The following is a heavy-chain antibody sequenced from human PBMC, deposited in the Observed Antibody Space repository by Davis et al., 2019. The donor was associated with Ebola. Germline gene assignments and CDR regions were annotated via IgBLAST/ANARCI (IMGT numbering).Heavy chain of an antibody. CDR1: GYTFSSYA. CDR2: ISYDAKYT. J-gene: IGHJ4*02. V-gene: IGHV3-30*04. D-gene: IGHD1-14*01. CDR3: ARDDRVGSFFDY. Sequence: PGGSLRLSCAASGYTFSSYAMHWVRQAPGKGLEWLAVISYDAKYTYYADSVKGRFTISRDNSRSTGYLHLTSLGAEDTAIYHCARDDRVGSFFDYWGQGTLVTVSS.